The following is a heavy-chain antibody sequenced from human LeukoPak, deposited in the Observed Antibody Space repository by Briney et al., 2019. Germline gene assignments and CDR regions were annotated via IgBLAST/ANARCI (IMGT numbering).Heavy chain of an antibody. J-gene: IGHJ5*02. CDR2: IYYSGST. CDR1: GGSVSSGNYY. CDR3: ARRRRCSSTSCYEGGDWFDP. D-gene: IGHD2-2*01. Sequence: SETLSLTCTVSGGSVSSGNYYWSWIRQPPGKGLDWIGYIYYSGSTNYNPSLKSRVTISVDTSKNQFSLKLSSVTAADTAVYYCARRRRCSSTSCYEGGDWFDPWGQGTLVTVSS. V-gene: IGHV4-61*01.